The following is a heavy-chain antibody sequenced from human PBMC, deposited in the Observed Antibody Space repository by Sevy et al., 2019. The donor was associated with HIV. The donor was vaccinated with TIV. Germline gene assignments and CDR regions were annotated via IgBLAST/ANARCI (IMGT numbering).Heavy chain of an antibody. Sequence: GGSLILSCAASGFTFSDYYMSWIRQAPGKGLEWVSYISSSGSTIYYADSVKGRFTISRDNAKNSLYLQMNSLRAEDTAVYYCARGLYDYVWGSYRDYYFDYWGQGTLVIVSS. D-gene: IGHD3-16*02. J-gene: IGHJ4*02. CDR2: ISSSGSTI. CDR3: ARGLYDYVWGSYRDYYFDY. CDR1: GFTFSDYY. V-gene: IGHV3-11*01.